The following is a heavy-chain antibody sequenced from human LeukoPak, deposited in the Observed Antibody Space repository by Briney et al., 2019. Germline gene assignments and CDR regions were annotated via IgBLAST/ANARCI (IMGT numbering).Heavy chain of an antibody. Sequence: ASVKVSCKGSGYTFTSYGLSWVRQAPGQGLEWMGWITPYNGNTKYAQKLQGRVTMTTDTSTSTAYMELRSLRSDDSAVYYCARDNWELLPPSFHHYYMDVWGTGTTITVSS. CDR1: GYTFTSYG. CDR3: ARDNWELLPPSFHHYYMDV. D-gene: IGHD1-26*01. V-gene: IGHV1-18*01. J-gene: IGHJ6*03. CDR2: ITPYNGNT.